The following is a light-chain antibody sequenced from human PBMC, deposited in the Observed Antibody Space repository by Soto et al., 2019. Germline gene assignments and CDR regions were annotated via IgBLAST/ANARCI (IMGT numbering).Light chain of an antibody. CDR2: DVI. J-gene: IGLJ1*01. CDR1: SSDVGGYNY. V-gene: IGLV2-14*03. CDR3: SSYTSSSLYV. Sequence: QSVLTQPAAVSGSPGQSITISCTGTSSDVGGYNYVSWYQQHPGKAPKLMIYDVINRPSGVSNRFSGSKSGNTASLNISGPHAEDEAAYYCSSYTSSSLYVFGTGTKVTVL.